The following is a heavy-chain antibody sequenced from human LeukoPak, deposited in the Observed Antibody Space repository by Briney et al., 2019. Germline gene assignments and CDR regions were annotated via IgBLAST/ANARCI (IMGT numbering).Heavy chain of an antibody. D-gene: IGHD3-10*01. CDR2: INPNNSDT. CDR1: GYTFTGYY. V-gene: IGHV1-2*02. J-gene: IGHJ4*02. Sequence: ASVKVSCKASGYTFTGYYMHWVRQAPGEGLEWMGWINPNNSDTIYAQKFQGRVTMTRDTSLGTGYMELSSLRSDDTAVYYCARQVGGSFDYWGQGTLVTVSA. CDR3: ARQVGGSFDY.